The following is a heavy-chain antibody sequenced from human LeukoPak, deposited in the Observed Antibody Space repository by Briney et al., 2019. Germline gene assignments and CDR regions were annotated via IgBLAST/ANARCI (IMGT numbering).Heavy chain of an antibody. D-gene: IGHD5-18*01. CDR2: IKQDGSEK. CDR1: GFTFSSYE. CDR3: ARAGYSYGFNWFDP. J-gene: IGHJ5*02. Sequence: GGSLRLSCAASGFTFSSYEMNWVRQAPGKGLEWVANIKQDGSEKYYVDSVKGRFTISRDNAKNSLYLQMNSLRAEDTAVYYCARAGYSYGFNWFDPWGQGTLVTVSS. V-gene: IGHV3-7*04.